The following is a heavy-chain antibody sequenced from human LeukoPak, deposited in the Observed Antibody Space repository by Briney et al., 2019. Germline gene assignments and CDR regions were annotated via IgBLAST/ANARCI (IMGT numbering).Heavy chain of an antibody. CDR2: INYSGRT. CDR1: DDSISNNRYF. J-gene: IGHJ6*03. CDR3: AGATADTPHWGYYYYMDV. D-gene: IGHD5-18*01. Sequence: SETLSLTCTISDDSISNNRYFWAWIRQPPGKGLEWIGSINYSGRTYYNPSLKSRLTMSVDTSKNQFSLKLSSVTAADTAVYYCAGATADTPHWGYYYYMDVWGKGTTVAISS. V-gene: IGHV4-39*07.